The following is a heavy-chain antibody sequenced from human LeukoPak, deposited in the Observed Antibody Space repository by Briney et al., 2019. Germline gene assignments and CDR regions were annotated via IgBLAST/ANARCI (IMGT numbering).Heavy chain of an antibody. Sequence: SETLSLTCTVSGGSISSSSYYWGWIRQPPGKGLEWIGSIYYSGSTYYNPSLKSRVTISVDTSKNQFSLKLSSVTAADTAVYYCARQLYSGSFPFDYWGQGTLVTVSS. J-gene: IGHJ4*02. CDR1: GGSISSSSYY. CDR3: ARQLYSGSFPFDY. V-gene: IGHV4-39*01. D-gene: IGHD1-26*01. CDR2: IYYSGST.